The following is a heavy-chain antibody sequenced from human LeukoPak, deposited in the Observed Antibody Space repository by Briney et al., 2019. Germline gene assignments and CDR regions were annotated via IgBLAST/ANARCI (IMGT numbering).Heavy chain of an antibody. J-gene: IGHJ4*02. CDR3: AREVLAAAGTYDY. D-gene: IGHD6-13*01. V-gene: IGHV3-30*04. CDR2: ISYDGSNK. Sequence: GGSLRLSCAASGFTFSSYAMHWVRQAPGKGLEWVAVISYDGSNKYYADSVKGRFTISRDNSKNTLYLQMNSLRAEDTAVYYCAREVLAAAGTYDYWGQGNLVTVSS. CDR1: GFTFSSYA.